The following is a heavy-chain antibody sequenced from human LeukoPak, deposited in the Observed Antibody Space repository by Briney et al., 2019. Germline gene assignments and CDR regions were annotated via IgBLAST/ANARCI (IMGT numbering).Heavy chain of an antibody. V-gene: IGHV3-48*04. Sequence: GGSLRLSCAASGFTLSSYSMNWVRQAPGKGLEWVSYISSSTSTIYYADSVKGRFTISRDNAKNSLYLLMNSLRAEDTAVYYCARGRGGSGFYAMDVWGQGTTVTVSS. CDR1: GFTLSSYS. J-gene: IGHJ6*02. CDR3: ARGRGGSGFYAMDV. D-gene: IGHD3-10*01. CDR2: ISSSTSTI.